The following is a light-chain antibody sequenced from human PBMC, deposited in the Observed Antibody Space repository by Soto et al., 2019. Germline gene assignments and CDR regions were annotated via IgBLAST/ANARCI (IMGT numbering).Light chain of an antibody. CDR2: GAS. J-gene: IGKJ1*01. V-gene: IGKV3-20*01. Sequence: EIVLTQSPGTLSLSPGERATLSCRASQSVSSSLAWYQQKPGQAPRLLIYGASSRATGIPDRFSGSGSGPDFTLTISRLEHEDFAVYFCQHYGSSRTFGQGTKVEIK. CDR3: QHYGSSRT. CDR1: QSVSSS.